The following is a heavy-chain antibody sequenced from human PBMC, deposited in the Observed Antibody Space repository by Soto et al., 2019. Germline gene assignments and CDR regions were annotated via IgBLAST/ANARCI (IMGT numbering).Heavy chain of an antibody. CDR3: ASSGYGQRGAFGY. D-gene: IGHD5-12*01. Sequence: QVQLVQSGAEVKKPGASVKVSCKASGYTFTSYYMHWVRQAPRQGLEWMGIINPSGGSTSYAQKFQGRVTMTRDTSTSTVYMELSSLRSEDTAVYYCASSGYGQRGAFGYWGQGTLVTVSS. CDR2: INPSGGST. CDR1: GYTFTSYY. V-gene: IGHV1-46*03. J-gene: IGHJ4*02.